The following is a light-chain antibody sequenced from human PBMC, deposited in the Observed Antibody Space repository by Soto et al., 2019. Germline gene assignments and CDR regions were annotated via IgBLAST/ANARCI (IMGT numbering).Light chain of an antibody. CDR2: GAS. J-gene: IGKJ5*01. V-gene: IGKV3-15*01. CDR3: ELDSTAPS. CDR1: LSVSTN. Sequence: VVSQSPATLSVSPGERATLSCRASLSVSTNLAWYQQKPGQAPSLLIYGASTRASGIPARFSGSGSGTEFTLTIGSPQCGDFAVYQCELDSTAPSLGQGTQTG.